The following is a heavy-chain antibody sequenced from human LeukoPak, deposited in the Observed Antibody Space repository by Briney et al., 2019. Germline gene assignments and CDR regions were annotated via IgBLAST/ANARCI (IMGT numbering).Heavy chain of an antibody. Sequence: RGESLKISCKGSGYSFTSYWISWVRQMPGKGLEWMGRIDPSDSYTNYSPSFQGHVTISADKSISTAYLQWSSLKASDTAMYYCARPGKSVGPELVIELWGQEPWSPSPQ. CDR3: ARPGKSVGPELVIEL. J-gene: IGHJ4*02. CDR2: IDPSDSYT. V-gene: IGHV5-10-1*01. D-gene: IGHD3-9*01. CDR1: GYSFTSYW.